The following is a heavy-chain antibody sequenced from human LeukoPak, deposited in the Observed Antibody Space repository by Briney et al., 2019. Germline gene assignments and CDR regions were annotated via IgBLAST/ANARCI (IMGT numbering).Heavy chain of an antibody. V-gene: IGHV4-38-2*02. CDR2: IYHSGST. D-gene: IGHD1-14*01. CDR1: GYSISSGYY. J-gene: IGHJ6*03. CDR3: ARGPGITGIAHFYMDV. Sequence: SETLSLTCTVSGYSISSGYYWGWIRQPPGKGLEWIGSIYHSGSTYYNPSLKSRVTMSLDTSKNQFSLKLTPVTAADSAVYYCARGPGITGIAHFYMDVWGKGTTVTVSS.